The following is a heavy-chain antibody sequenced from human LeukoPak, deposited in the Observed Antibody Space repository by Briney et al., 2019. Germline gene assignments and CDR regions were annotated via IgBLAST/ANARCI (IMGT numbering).Heavy chain of an antibody. CDR2: ISGSGGST. D-gene: IGHD2-15*01. V-gene: IGHV3-23*01. Sequence: GGSLRLSCAASGFTFSSYAMSWVRQAPGKGLEWVSAISGSGGSTYYADSVKGRFTISRDNSKNTLYLQMNSLRAEDTAVYYCARDRGYCSGGSCYFVDWFDPWGQGTLVTVSS. CDR3: ARDRGYCSGGSCYFVDWFDP. J-gene: IGHJ5*02. CDR1: GFTFSSYA.